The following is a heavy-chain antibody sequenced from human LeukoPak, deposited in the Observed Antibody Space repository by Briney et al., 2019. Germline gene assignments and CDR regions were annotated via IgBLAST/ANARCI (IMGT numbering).Heavy chain of an antibody. CDR3: AAEQQLVLRAFDI. Sequence: SVKVSCKASGFTFTSSAVQWVRQARGQRLEWIGWIVVGSGNTNYAQKFQERVTITRDMSTSTAYMELSSLRSGDTAVYYCAAEQQLVLRAFDIWGQGTMVTVSS. CDR1: GFTFTSSA. CDR2: IVVGSGNT. J-gene: IGHJ3*02. D-gene: IGHD6-13*01. V-gene: IGHV1-58*01.